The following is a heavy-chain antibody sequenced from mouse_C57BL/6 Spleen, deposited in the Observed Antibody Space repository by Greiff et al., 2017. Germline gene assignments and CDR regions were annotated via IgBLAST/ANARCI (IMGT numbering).Heavy chain of an antibody. J-gene: IGHJ3*01. Sequence: QVQLQQSGPELVKPGASVKISCKASGYAFSSSWMNWVQQRPGKGLEWIGRIYPGDGDTNYTGTFKGKATLTADKSSSTPYLQLSSLTSEDSAVXFCARNYYGSKPWFGYWGQGDL. CDR1: GYAFSSSW. V-gene: IGHV1-82*01. CDR2: IYPGDGDT. CDR3: ARNYYGSKPWFGY. D-gene: IGHD1-1*01.